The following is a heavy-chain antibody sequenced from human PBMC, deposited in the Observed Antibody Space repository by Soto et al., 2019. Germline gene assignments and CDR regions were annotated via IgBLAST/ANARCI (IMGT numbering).Heavy chain of an antibody. CDR1: GGSISSYY. J-gene: IGHJ6*02. Sequence: SETLSLTCTVSGGSISSYYWSWIRQPPGKGLEWIGYIYYSGSTNYNPSLKSRVTISVDTSKNQFSLKLSSVTAADTAVYYCARDRRIAAAADLGVYYYYGMDVWGQGTTVTVSS. D-gene: IGHD6-25*01. V-gene: IGHV4-59*01. CDR3: ARDRRIAAAADLGVYYYYGMDV. CDR2: IYYSGST.